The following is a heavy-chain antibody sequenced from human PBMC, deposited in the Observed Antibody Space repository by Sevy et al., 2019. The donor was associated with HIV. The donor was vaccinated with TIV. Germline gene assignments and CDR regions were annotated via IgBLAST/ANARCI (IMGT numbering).Heavy chain of an antibody. V-gene: IGHV3-21*06. CDR3: ARDAGSGWQKYFQQ. Sequence: GGSLRLPCAASGVSLNTYSMNWVRRAPGKGLEWVSSLSDTSGYIFYADSVKGRFTISRDNARNSLYLQMNSLRAEDTAVYYCARDAGSGWQKYFQQWGQGTLVTVSS. CDR1: GVSLNTYS. J-gene: IGHJ1*01. CDR2: LSDTSGYI. D-gene: IGHD6-19*01.